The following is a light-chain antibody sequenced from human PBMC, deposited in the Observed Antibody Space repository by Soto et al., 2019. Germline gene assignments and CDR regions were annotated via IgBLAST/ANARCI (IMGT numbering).Light chain of an antibody. CDR2: WAS. V-gene: IGKV4-1*01. CDR3: QQYYSTPPT. Sequence: DIVMTQSPDSLAVSLGERATINCKSSQSVLYSSNNKDYLAWYQQKSGQPPKLLIYWASTRESGVPDRFSGSESGTDFTLSISSLQAEDLAVYYCQQYYSTPPTFGTGTKVEIK. CDR1: QSVLYSSNNKDY. J-gene: IGKJ3*01.